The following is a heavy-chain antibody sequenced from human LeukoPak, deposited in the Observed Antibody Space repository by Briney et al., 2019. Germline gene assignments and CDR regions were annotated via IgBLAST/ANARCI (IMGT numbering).Heavy chain of an antibody. V-gene: IGHV1-2*02. J-gene: IGHJ6*03. CDR3: ARDPLFGSGSYYPTHYYYYYYMDV. CDR1: GYTFTGYY. CDR2: INPNSGGT. D-gene: IGHD3-10*01. Sequence: ASVKVSCKASGYTFTGYYMHWVRRAPGQGLEWMGWINPNSGGTNYAQKFQGRVTMTRDTSISTAYMELSRLRSDDTAVYYCARDPLFGSGSYYPTHYYYYYYMDVWGKGTTVTVSS.